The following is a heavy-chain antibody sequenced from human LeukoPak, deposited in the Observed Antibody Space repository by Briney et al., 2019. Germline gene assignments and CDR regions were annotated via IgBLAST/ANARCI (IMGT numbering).Heavy chain of an antibody. CDR1: GFTFSTYE. CDR2: ISSSGSTI. Sequence: GGPLRLSCAAFGFTFSTYEMNWVRQAPGKGLEWLSYISSSGSTIFYADSVKGRFTVSRDNAKNSLYLQMNSLRAEDTAVYYCAREVADCGGDCLAPWGQGTLVTVSS. J-gene: IGHJ5*02. D-gene: IGHD2-21*02. CDR3: AREVADCGGDCLAP. V-gene: IGHV3-48*03.